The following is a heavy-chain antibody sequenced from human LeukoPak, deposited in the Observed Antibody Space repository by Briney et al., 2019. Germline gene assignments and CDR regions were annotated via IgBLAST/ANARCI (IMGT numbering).Heavy chain of an antibody. CDR3: ARESPFDRAYYYDSSGPTDYYYYGMDV. CDR1: RYTFTSYG. J-gene: IGHJ6*02. D-gene: IGHD3-22*01. Sequence: ASVKVSCKASRYTFTSYGISWVRQAPGQGLEWMGLISAYNGNTNYAQKLQGRVTMTTDTSTSTAYMELRSLRSDDTAVYYCARESPFDRAYYYDSSGPTDYYYYGMDVWGQGTTVTVSS. V-gene: IGHV1-18*01. CDR2: ISAYNGNT.